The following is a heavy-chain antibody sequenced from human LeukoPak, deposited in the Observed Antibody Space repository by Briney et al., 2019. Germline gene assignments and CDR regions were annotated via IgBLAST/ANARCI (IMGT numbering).Heavy chain of an antibody. CDR1: GFTFSNYD. D-gene: IGHD3-22*01. V-gene: IGHV3-13*01. CDR3: ARGSCGTSSCSERVRGLDV. CDR2: FHTAGDT. Sequence: GGSLRLSCVASGFTFSNYDMHWVRQGTGNGLEWVSAFHTAGDTHYAGSVKGRFTVSRGNAENSFYLQMNSLRAGDTAVYFCARGSCGTSSCSERVRGLDVWGPGITVTVSS. J-gene: IGHJ6*02.